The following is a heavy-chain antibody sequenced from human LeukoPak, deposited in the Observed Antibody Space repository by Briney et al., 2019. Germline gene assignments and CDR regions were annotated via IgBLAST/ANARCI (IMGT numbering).Heavy chain of an antibody. CDR3: ARLLVGTTRYFDP. V-gene: IGHV3-48*04. CDR1: GFTFSRHW. Sequence: GGSLRLSCAASGFTFSRHWMDWVRQAPGKGLEWISYISSSGSTKHYAAAVKGRFTISRDNAKNSLSLQMHSLTAEDTAVYFCARLLVGTTRYFDPWGHGTQVTVSS. J-gene: IGHJ5*02. D-gene: IGHD2-15*01. CDR2: ISSSGSTK.